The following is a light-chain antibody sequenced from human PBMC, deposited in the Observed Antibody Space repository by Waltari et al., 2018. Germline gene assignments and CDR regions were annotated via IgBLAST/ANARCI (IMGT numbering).Light chain of an antibody. J-gene: IGLJ3*02. Sequence: QSALTQPASVSGPPGQSITIPCTGTSRDVGRDNLVSWYQQHPGKAPKLMIYEVSKRPSGVSNRFSGSKSGNTASLTISGLQAEDEADYYCCSYAGSSTSWVFGGGTKLTVL. CDR2: EVS. V-gene: IGLV2-23*02. CDR3: CSYAGSSTSWV. CDR1: SRDVGRDNL.